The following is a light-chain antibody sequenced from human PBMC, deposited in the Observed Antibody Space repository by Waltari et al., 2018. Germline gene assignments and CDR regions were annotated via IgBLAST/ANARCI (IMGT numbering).Light chain of an antibody. CDR2: DVS. CDR3: SSYTSSSTIL. J-gene: IGLJ2*01. Sequence: QSALTQPASVSGSPGQSITLSCTGTSRDVGGYRYVSWYQHHPGKAPKLVIYDVSQRPSGVSYRFSGAKSGNTASLTISGLQAEDEADYYCSSYTSSSTILFGGGTKLTVL. V-gene: IGLV2-14*03. CDR1: SRDVGGYRY.